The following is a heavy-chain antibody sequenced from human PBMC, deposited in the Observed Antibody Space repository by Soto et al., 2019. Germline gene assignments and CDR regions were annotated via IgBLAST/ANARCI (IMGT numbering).Heavy chain of an antibody. V-gene: IGHV3-23*01. Sequence: GGSLRLSCASSGFAFSSYVMSWVRQAPGKGLEWVSAITGSSGSTYYADSVKGRFTISRDNSKNTLYLQMNSLRADDTAVYYCAKATRGGAATLIRDYWGQGTLVTVSS. CDR1: GFAFSSYV. CDR3: AKATRGGAATLIRDY. D-gene: IGHD6-13*01. CDR2: ITGSSGST. J-gene: IGHJ4*02.